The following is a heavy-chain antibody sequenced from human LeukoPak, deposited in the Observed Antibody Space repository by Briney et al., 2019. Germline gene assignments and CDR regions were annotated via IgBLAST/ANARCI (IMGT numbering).Heavy chain of an antibody. D-gene: IGHD1-1*01. J-gene: IGHJ4*02. CDR1: GYRFTSYW. V-gene: IGHV5-51*01. CDR3: ARHETGPYFDY. Sequence: GESPKISCKGSGYRFTSYWIGWVRQMPGKGLECMGIIYPGDSDTRYSPSFQGQVTISADRSISTAYLQWSSLKASDTAMYYCARHETGPYFDYWGQGTLVTVSS. CDR2: IYPGDSDT.